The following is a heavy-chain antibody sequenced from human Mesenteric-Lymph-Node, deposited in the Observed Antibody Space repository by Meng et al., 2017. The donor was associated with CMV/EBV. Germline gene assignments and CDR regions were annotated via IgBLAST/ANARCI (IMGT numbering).Heavy chain of an antibody. V-gene: IGHV3-66*02. J-gene: IGHJ5*02. CDR1: GFTVSSNY. D-gene: IGHD2-2*02. CDR3: ARAGYCSSTSCYRGWFDP. CDR2: IYSGGST. Sequence: GGSLRLSCAASGFTVSSNYMSWVRQAPGKGLEWVSVIYSGGSTYYADSVKGRFTISRDNSKNTLYLQMNSLRAEDTAVYYCARAGYCSSTSCYRGWFDPWGQGTLVTVSS.